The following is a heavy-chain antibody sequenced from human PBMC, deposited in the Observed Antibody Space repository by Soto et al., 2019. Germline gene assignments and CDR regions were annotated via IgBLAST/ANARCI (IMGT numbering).Heavy chain of an antibody. CDR2: IYYSGST. Sequence: QVQLQESGPGLVKPSQTLSLTCTVSGGSISSGGYYWSWIRQHPGKGLEWIGYIYYSGSTYYNPSLKGPVTLSVDASKNQFSLKLSSVTAADTAVYYCSRDMGVMDYGTSRAPYSYYYGMDVWGQGTTVTVSS. V-gene: IGHV4-31*01. D-gene: IGHD4-17*01. CDR3: SRDMGVMDYGTSRAPYSYYYGMDV. CDR1: GGSISSGGYY. J-gene: IGHJ6*02.